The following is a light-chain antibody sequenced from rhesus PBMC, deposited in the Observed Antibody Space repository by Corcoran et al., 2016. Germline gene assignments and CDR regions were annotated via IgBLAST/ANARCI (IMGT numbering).Light chain of an antibody. Sequence: DILLTQTPLSLPITPGEPASISCRSNQTLLHNNGHTYLHWYLQKPGQSPQPLFYGGSKRASCVPYRFSGSGSGSDFTLTINKGEAGDAGVYYCPQAMDFPFTFGPGTKLDLK. CDR1: QTLLHNNGHTY. J-gene: IGKJ3*01. CDR3: PQAMDFPFT. V-gene: IGKV2-72*01. CDR2: GGS.